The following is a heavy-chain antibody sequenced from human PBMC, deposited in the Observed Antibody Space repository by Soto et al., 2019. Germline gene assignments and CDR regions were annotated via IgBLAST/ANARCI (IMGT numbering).Heavy chain of an antibody. CDR2: IDWDDDK. Sequence: SGPTLVNPTQTLTLTCTFSGFSFTTSEMRVGWIRQPPGKALEWLARIDWDDDKFYSTSLKTRLTISKDTSKNQVVLTMTHMDPVDTATYYCAHIEVSGSAFDIWGQGTMVTVSS. CDR1: GFSFTTSEMR. D-gene: IGHD2-15*01. CDR3: AHIEVSGSAFDI. V-gene: IGHV2-70*04. J-gene: IGHJ3*02.